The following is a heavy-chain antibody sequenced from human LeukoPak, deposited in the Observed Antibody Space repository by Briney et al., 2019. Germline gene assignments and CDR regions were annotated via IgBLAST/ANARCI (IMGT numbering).Heavy chain of an antibody. CDR2: ISYDGSNK. CDR1: GFTFSSYG. Sequence: GGSLRLSCAASGFTFSSYGMHWVRQAPGKGLEWVAVISYDGSNKYYADSVKGRFTISRDNSKNTLYLQMNSLRAEDTAVYYCARELITKWSCGDYWGQGTPVTVSP. CDR3: ARELITKWSCGDY. J-gene: IGHJ4*02. D-gene: IGHD1-20*01. V-gene: IGHV3-30*03.